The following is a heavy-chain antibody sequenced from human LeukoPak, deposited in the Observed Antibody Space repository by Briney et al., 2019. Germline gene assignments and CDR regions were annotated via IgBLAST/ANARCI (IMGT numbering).Heavy chain of an antibody. V-gene: IGHV3-21*01. CDR1: GFTFSSYW. J-gene: IGHJ4*02. Sequence: GGSLRLSCEASGFTFSSYWMTWVRQAPGKGLEWVSSISSSSSYIYYADSVKGRFTISRDNAKNSLYLQMNSLRAEDTAVYYCARVDTYYYGSDDYWGQGTLVTVSS. CDR2: ISSSSSYI. CDR3: ARVDTYYYGSDDY. D-gene: IGHD3-10*01.